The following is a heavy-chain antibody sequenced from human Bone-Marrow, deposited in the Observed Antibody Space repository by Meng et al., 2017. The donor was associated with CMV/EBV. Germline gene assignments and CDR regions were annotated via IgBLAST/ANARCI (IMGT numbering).Heavy chain of an antibody. Sequence: GGSLRLSCAASGFTFSTYWMSWVRQAPGKGLGWVANIKQDGSEKYSVDSVKGRFTISRDNAKNSLYLQMNSLRAEDTAVYCCARVRHVVVLPENYYFYGMDVWGQGTTVTVS. J-gene: IGHJ6*02. CDR2: IKQDGSEK. CDR1: GFTFSTYW. D-gene: IGHD3-22*01. V-gene: IGHV3-7*01. CDR3: ARVRHVVVLPENYYFYGMDV.